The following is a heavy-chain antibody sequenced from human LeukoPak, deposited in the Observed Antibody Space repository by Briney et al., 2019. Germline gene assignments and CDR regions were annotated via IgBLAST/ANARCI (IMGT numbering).Heavy chain of an antibody. CDR1: GGSISSSSYY. CDR3: ARSRLFGSGSTYYFDY. D-gene: IGHD3-10*01. V-gene: IGHV4-39*01. Sequence: FETLSLTCTVSGGSISSSSYYWGWIRQPPGKGLEWIGSIYYSGSTYYNPSLKSRVTISVDTSKNQFSLKLSSVTAADTAVYYCARSRLFGSGSTYYFDYWGQRTLVTVSS. J-gene: IGHJ4*02. CDR2: IYYSGST.